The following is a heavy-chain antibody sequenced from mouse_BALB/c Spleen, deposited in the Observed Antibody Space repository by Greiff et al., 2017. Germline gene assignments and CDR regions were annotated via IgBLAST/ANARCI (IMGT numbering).Heavy chain of an antibody. J-gene: IGHJ4*01. CDR1: GFSLTSYG. D-gene: IGHD2-1*01. Sequence: VQGVESGPGLVQPSQSLSITCTVSGFSLTSYGVHWVRQSPGKGLEWLGVIWSGGSTDYNAAFISRLSISKDNSKSQVFFKMNSLQADDTAIYYCARNGYYGNYLYYAMDYWGQGTSVTVSS. CDR2: IWSGGST. V-gene: IGHV2-4-1*01. CDR3: ARNGYYGNYLYYAMDY.